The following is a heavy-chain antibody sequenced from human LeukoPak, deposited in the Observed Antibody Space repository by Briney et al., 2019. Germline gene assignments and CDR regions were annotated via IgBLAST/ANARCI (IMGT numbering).Heavy chain of an antibody. CDR2: ISAYNGNT. J-gene: IGHJ5*02. Sequence: ASVKVSCKASGYTFTSYGISWVRQAAGQGREWMGWISAYNGNTNYAQKLQGRVTMTTDTSTSTAYMELRSLRSDDTAVYYCARDNSMGDSAWWFDPWGQGTLVTVSS. V-gene: IGHV1-18*01. CDR3: ARDNSMGDSAWWFDP. CDR1: GYTFTSYG. D-gene: IGHD5-12*01.